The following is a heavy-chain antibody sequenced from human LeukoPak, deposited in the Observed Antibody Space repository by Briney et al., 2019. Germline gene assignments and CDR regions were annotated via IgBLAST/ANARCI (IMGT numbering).Heavy chain of an antibody. CDR2: ISAYNGNT. V-gene: IGHV1-18*01. CDR1: GYTFTSYG. Sequence: ASVKVSCKASGYTFTSYGISWVRQAPGQGLEWMGWISAYNGNTKYAQKLQGRVTMTTDTSTSTAYMELRSLRSDDTAVYYCARGRVEDFGVLTHFDYWGQGTLVTVSS. D-gene: IGHD3-3*01. J-gene: IGHJ4*02. CDR3: ARGRVEDFGVLTHFDY.